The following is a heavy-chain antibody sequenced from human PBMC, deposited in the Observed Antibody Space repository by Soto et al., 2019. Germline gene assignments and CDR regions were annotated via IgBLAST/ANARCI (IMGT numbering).Heavy chain of an antibody. CDR3: ARVKAMLGVLIHY. D-gene: IGHD3-10*02. J-gene: IGHJ4*02. CDR2: IYHTGST. Sequence: SETLSLTCTVSGGSISSSNYSWSWIRQPPGKGLEWIGYIYHTGSTNYNSSLKSRVTISVDRSKTQFSLKLSSVTAADTAVYECARVKAMLGVLIHYWVEGLLVTVSP. CDR1: GGSISSSNYS. V-gene: IGHV4-61*01.